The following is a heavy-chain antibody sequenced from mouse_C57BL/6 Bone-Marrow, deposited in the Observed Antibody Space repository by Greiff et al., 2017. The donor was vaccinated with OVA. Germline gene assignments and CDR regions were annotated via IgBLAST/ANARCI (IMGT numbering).Heavy chain of an antibody. J-gene: IGHJ4*01. V-gene: IGHV7-1*01. Sequence: EVMLVESGGGLVQSGRSLRLSCATSGFTFSDFYMEWVRQAPGKGLEWIAASRNKANDYTTEYSASVKGRFIVSRDTSQSFLCLVMNELRAEDTAIYYSARGGSSSLYYYAMDYWGQGTSVTVSS. CDR1: GFTFSDFY. CDR2: SRNKANDYTT. CDR3: ARGGSSSLYYYAMDY. D-gene: IGHD1-1*01.